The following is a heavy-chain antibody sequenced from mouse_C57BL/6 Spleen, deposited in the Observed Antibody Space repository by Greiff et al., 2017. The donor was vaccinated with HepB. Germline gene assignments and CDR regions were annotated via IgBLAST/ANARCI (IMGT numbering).Heavy chain of an antibody. J-gene: IGHJ2*01. Sequence: QVQLKQSGPELVKPGASVKISCKASGYAFSSSWMNWVKQRPGKGLEWIGRIYPGDGDTNYNGKFKGKATLTADKSSSTAYMQLSSLTSEDSAVYFCARGLYGNYYYFDYWGQGTTLTVSS. D-gene: IGHD2-1*01. CDR2: IYPGDGDT. V-gene: IGHV1-82*01. CDR1: GYAFSSSW. CDR3: ARGLYGNYYYFDY.